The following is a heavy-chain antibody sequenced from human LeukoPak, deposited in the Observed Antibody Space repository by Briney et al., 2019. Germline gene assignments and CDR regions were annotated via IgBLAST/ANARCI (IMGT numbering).Heavy chain of an antibody. J-gene: IGHJ6*03. V-gene: IGHV3-30*03. CDR2: ISFDGSDK. D-gene: IGHD2-2*01. Sequence: GGSLRLSCAASGFTFRSYGMHWVRQAPGKGLERAAVISFDGSDKYFADSVKGRFTISRDNSKNTLYLQMNSLRAEDTAVYYCARGGSSAYYPYYYYMDVWGKGTTVTVSS. CDR1: GFTFRSYG. CDR3: ARGGSSAYYPYYYYMDV.